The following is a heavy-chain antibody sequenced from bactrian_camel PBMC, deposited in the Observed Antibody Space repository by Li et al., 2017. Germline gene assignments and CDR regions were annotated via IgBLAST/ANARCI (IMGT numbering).Heavy chain of an antibody. CDR2: IHTGGGNT. Sequence: VQLVESGGGLVQPGESLRLSCVVSTYTLRSYDMNWVRQAPGKKREWVAGIHTGGGNTYYADSVKGRLTISQDKPKNTLYLQMNSLKPEDTAMYYCAVGCGTLSWGQGTQVTVS. D-gene: IGHD5*01. J-gene: IGHJ6*01. CDR3: AVGCGTLS. V-gene: IGHV3S40*01. CDR1: TYTLRSYD.